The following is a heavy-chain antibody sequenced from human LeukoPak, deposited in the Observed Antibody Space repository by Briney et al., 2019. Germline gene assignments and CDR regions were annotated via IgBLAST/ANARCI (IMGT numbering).Heavy chain of an antibody. Sequence: SETLSLTCTVSGGSISSYYWSWIRQPPGKGLEWIGYIYYSGSTNYNPSLKSRVTISVDTSKNQFSLKLSSVTAADTAVYYCARGLMYSSDEGPWGQGTLVTVSS. CDR1: GGSISSYY. V-gene: IGHV4-59*12. CDR3: ARGLMYSSDEGP. J-gene: IGHJ5*02. CDR2: IYYSGST. D-gene: IGHD6-19*01.